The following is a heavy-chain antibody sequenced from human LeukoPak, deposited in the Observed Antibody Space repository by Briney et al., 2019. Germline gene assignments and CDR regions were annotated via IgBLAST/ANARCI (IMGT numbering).Heavy chain of an antibody. Sequence: SETLSLTCTVSGGSISSSSYYWGWIRQPPGKGLEWIGYIYYSGSTNYNPSLKSRVTISVDTSKNQFSLKLSSVTAADTAVYYCARDMDGQAGHFDLWGRGTLVTVSS. V-gene: IGHV4-61*01. J-gene: IGHJ2*01. CDR1: GGSISSSSYY. CDR3: ARDMDGQAGHFDL. D-gene: IGHD5-24*01. CDR2: IYYSGST.